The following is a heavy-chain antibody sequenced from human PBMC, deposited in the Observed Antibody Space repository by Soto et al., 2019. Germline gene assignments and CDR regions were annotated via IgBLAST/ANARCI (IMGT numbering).Heavy chain of an antibody. D-gene: IGHD2-2*01. J-gene: IGHJ4*02. CDR2: IYNNGRT. CDR3: ARARFCTSTSCYHYFDF. V-gene: IGHV4-59*01. CDR1: GGSISSSS. Sequence: SETLSLTCTVSGGSISSSSWSWIRQPPGRGLEWIGYIYNNGRTDYNPSLKSRVTISVDTSKNHFSLKLSFVTPADTAVYYCARARFCTSTSCYHYFDFWGQGSLVTVSS.